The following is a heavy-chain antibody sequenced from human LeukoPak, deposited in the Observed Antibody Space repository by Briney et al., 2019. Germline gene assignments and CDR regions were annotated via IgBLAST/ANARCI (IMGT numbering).Heavy chain of an antibody. CDR2: INAGNGNT. CDR1: GYTFTNYV. V-gene: IGHV1-3*01. D-gene: IGHD6-19*01. Sequence: ASVKVSCKASGYTFTNYVIHWVRQAPGQRLEWMGWINAGNGNTKYSQKFQGRVTITRDTSASIAYMELSSLRSEDTAVYYCARVVAGTMYYYGMDVWGQGTTVTVSS. J-gene: IGHJ6*02. CDR3: ARVVAGTMYYYGMDV.